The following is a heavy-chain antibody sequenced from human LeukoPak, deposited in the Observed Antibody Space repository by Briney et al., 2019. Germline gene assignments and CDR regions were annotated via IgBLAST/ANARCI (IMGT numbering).Heavy chain of an antibody. Sequence: GGSLRLSCAASGFTVSSNYMSWVRQAPGKGLEWVSVIYSGGSTYYADSVKGRFTISRDNSKNTLYLQMNSLRAEDTAVYYCAREGYGDPSWFDPWGQGTLVTVSS. J-gene: IGHJ5*02. D-gene: IGHD4-17*01. CDR3: AREGYGDPSWFDP. V-gene: IGHV3-66*01. CDR2: IYSGGST. CDR1: GFTVSSNY.